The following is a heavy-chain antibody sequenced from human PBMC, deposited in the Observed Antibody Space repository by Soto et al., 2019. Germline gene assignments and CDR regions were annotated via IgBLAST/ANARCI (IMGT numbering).Heavy chain of an antibody. CDR2: IWYDGSNK. CDR3: ARALDSSASGYYYYYMDV. V-gene: IGHV3-33*01. CDR1: GFTFSSYG. J-gene: IGHJ6*03. D-gene: IGHD6-6*01. Sequence: GGSLRLSCAASGFTFSSYGMHWVRQAPGKGLEWVAVIWYDGSNKYYADSVKGRFTISRDNSKNTLYLQMNSLRAEDTAVYYCARALDSSASGYYYYYMDVRGKWNTVT.